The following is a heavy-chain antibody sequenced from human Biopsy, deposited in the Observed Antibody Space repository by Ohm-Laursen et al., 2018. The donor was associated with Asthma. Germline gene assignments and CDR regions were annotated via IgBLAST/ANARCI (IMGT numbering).Heavy chain of an antibody. D-gene: IGHD6-6*01. CDR1: GFTFHNYV. Sequence: SLRLTCAASGFTFHNYVMHWVRQAPGKGLEWVAGIFFDGSNKYYADSVKGRFTISRDNSKDTLYLQVNSLRGDDTAVYYCARGKTWGRSYYFDYWGQETLVTVSS. CDR2: IFFDGSNK. V-gene: IGHV3-30-3*01. CDR3: ARGKTWGRSYYFDY. J-gene: IGHJ4*02.